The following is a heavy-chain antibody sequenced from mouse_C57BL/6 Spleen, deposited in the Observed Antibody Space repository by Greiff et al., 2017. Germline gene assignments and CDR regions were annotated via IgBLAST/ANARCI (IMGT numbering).Heavy chain of an antibody. CDR2: IYPGSGNT. D-gene: IGHD2-5*01. J-gene: IGHJ4*01. CDR1: GYSFTSYY. CDR3: ARSGYSNLRGVYAMDY. Sequence: QVQLKQSGPELVKPGASVKISCKASGYSFTSYYIHWVKQRPGQGLEWIGWIYPGSGNTKYNEKFKGKATLTADTSSSTAYMQLSSLTSEDSAVYYCARSGYSNLRGVYAMDYWGQGTSVTVSS. V-gene: IGHV1-66*01.